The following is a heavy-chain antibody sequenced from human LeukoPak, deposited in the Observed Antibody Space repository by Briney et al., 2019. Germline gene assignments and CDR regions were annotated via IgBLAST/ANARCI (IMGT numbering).Heavy chain of an antibody. V-gene: IGHV3-74*01. CDR2: INSDGSIT. CDR1: GFTFSSYW. J-gene: IGHJ5*02. CDR3: AKIDGGYYCYFNWFDP. Sequence: GGSLRLSCAASGFTFSSYWMHWVRQAPGKGLVWVSRINSDGSITNYADSVKGRFTISRDNAKNTLYLQMNSLRAEDTAVYYCAKIDGGYYCYFNWFDPCGQGTLVTVSS. D-gene: IGHD3-22*01.